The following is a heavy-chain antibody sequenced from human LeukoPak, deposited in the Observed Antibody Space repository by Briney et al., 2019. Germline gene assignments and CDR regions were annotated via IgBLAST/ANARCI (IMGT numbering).Heavy chain of an antibody. D-gene: IGHD3-22*01. Sequence: PSETLSITCAVYGGSFSGYYWSWIRQPPGKGLEWIGEINHSGSTNYNPSLKSRVTISVDTSKNQFSLKLSSVTAADTAVYYCARSNYYDSSGFDYWGQGPLVSVSS. V-gene: IGHV4-34*01. CDR1: GGSFSGYY. J-gene: IGHJ4*02. CDR2: INHSGST. CDR3: ARSNYYDSSGFDY.